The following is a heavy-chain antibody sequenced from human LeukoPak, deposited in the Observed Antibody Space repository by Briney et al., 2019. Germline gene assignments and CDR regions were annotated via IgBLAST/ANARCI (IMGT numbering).Heavy chain of an antibody. CDR1: GFRFSDYD. J-gene: IGHJ5*02. D-gene: IGHD2-15*01. CDR2: ISTSGSTI. Sequence: GGSLRLSCAASGFRFSDYDMNWVRQAPGKGLEWISYISTSGSTIHYAGSVKGRFTISRDNAKDSLYLQMNSLRAEDTAVYYCAKCSGGNCHQSDDHWGQGTLVTVSP. V-gene: IGHV3-48*03. CDR3: AKCSGGNCHQSDDH.